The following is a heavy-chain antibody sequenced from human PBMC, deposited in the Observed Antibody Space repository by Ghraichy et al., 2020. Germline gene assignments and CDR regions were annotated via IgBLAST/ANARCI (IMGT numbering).Heavy chain of an antibody. V-gene: IGHV4-31*03. CDR1: GGSISSYVYH. J-gene: IGHJ4*02. Sequence: SETLSLTCTVYGGSISSYVYHWSWNRQHPGKGLEFISYIFYTGTTYYNPSLKSRVNISLDTSKNQFSLRLSSVTAADTAVYFCARGTSGSRGRATFDYWGQGTLVPVSS. CDR3: ARGTSGSRGRATFDY. D-gene: IGHD1-26*01. CDR2: IFYTGTT.